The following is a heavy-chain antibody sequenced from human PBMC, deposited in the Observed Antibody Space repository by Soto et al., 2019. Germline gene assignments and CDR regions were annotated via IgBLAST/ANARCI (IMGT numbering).Heavy chain of an antibody. Sequence: SETLSLTCTVSGGSISSYYWSWIRQPPGKGLEWIGHIYYSGSTNYNPSLKSRVTISVDTSKNQFSLKLSSVTAADTAVYYCARLGRAGGYYYYMDVWGKGTTVTVSS. CDR1: GGSISSYY. J-gene: IGHJ6*03. V-gene: IGHV4-59*08. D-gene: IGHD3-16*01. CDR3: ARLGRAGGYYYYMDV. CDR2: IYYSGST.